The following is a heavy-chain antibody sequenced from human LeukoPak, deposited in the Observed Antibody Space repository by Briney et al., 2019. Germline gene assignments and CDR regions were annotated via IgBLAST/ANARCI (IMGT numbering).Heavy chain of an antibody. D-gene: IGHD1-14*01. CDR1: GGSISNYY. CDR2: ISYSGST. V-gene: IGHV4-59*08. J-gene: IGHJ4*02. CDR3: ARQRTVGSSISY. Sequence: SETLSLTCTVSGGSISNYYWSWIRQPPGKGLERIGYISYSGSTNYNPSLKSRVTISADMSKNQFSLKLSSVTAADTAVYYCARQRTVGSSISYWGQGTLVTVSS.